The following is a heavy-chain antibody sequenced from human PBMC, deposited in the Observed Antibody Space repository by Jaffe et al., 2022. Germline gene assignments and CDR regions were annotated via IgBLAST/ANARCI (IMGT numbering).Heavy chain of an antibody. J-gene: IGHJ3*02. V-gene: IGHV3-23*01. CDR1: GFTFSSYA. CDR3: AKDRLERDYIWGSPAFDI. Sequence: EVQLLESGGGLVQPGGSLRLSCAASGFTFSSYAMSWVRQAPGKGLEWVSAISGSGGSTYYADSVKGRFTISRDNSKNTLYLQMNSLRAEDTAVYYCAKDRLERDYIWGSPAFDIWGQGTMVTVSS. D-gene: IGHD3-16*01. CDR2: ISGSGGST.